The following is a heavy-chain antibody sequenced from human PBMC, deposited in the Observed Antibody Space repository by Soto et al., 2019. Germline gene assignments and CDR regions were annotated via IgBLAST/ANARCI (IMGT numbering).Heavy chain of an antibody. D-gene: IGHD3-22*01. CDR1: VFTVSSYG. Sequence: GSLRLSCAASVFTVSSYGMHWVRQAPGKGLEWVAVISYDGSNKYYADSVKGRFTISRDNSKNTLYLQMNSLRAEDTAVYYCAKVVDYYDSSGYYFDYWGQGTLVTVSS. CDR2: ISYDGSNK. J-gene: IGHJ4*02. CDR3: AKVVDYYDSSGYYFDY. V-gene: IGHV3-30*18.